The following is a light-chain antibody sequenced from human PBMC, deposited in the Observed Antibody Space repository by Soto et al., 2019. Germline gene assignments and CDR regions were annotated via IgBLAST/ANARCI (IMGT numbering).Light chain of an antibody. CDR1: NSNIGAGYG. Sequence: QSVLTQPPSVSGAPGQRVTISCTGSNSNIGAGYGVHWYQQLPGTAPKLLIYAINNRPSGVPDRFSGSKSGTSASLAITGLQAEEEADYYCQAYDSSLSAERDVFGTGTKVTVL. CDR3: QAYDSSLSAERDV. CDR2: AIN. J-gene: IGLJ1*01. V-gene: IGLV1-40*01.